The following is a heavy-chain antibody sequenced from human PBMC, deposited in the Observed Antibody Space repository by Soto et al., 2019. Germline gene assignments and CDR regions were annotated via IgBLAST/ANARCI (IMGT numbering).Heavy chain of an antibody. CDR2: ISSSSSYI. V-gene: IGHV3-21*01. CDR1: GFTFSSYS. J-gene: IGHJ4*02. D-gene: IGHD6-19*01. CDR3: ARDRQWLPREDFDY. Sequence: GGSLRLSCAASGFTFSSYSMNWVRQAPGKGLEWVSSISSSSSYIYYADSVKGRFTISRDNAKNSLYLQMNSLRAEDTAMYYCARDRQWLPREDFDYWGQGTLVTVSS.